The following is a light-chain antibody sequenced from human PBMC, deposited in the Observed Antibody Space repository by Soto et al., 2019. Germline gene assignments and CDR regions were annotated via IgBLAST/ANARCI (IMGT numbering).Light chain of an antibody. CDR1: QAVNTR. J-gene: IGKJ1*01. V-gene: IGKV3-11*01. CDR3: HQRQSWPRT. CDR2: LTS. Sequence: EIVLTQSPATLSSFPGDRVTLSCRASQAVNTRLAWYQHKPGQAPRLLIYLTSNRAAGIPARFSGSGSETDFTLTISDVEPEDFAVYSCHQRQSWPRTFGQGTKVDIK.